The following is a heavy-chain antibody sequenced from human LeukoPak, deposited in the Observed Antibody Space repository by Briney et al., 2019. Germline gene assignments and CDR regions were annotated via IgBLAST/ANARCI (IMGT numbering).Heavy chain of an antibody. CDR2: INPNSGGT. CDR1: GYTFTGYY. CDR3: ARAALRYFDWLGSNEDDSWFDP. J-gene: IGHJ5*02. V-gene: IGHV1-2*02. Sequence: GASVKVSCKASGYTFTGYYMHWVRQAPGQGLEWMGWINPNSGGTNYAQKFQGRVTMTRDTSISTAYMELSRLRSDDTAVYYCARAALRYFDWLGSNEDDSWFDPWGQGTLVTVSS. D-gene: IGHD3-9*01.